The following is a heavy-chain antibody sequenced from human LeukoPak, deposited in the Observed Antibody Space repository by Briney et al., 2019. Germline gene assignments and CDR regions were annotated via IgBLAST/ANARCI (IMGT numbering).Heavy chain of an antibody. V-gene: IGHV4-59*01. CDR2: IYYSGST. D-gene: IGHD1-7*01. CDR1: GGSISSYY. J-gene: IGHJ4*02. CDR3: ARNGWTYGGYFDY. Sequence: SETLSLTCTVSGGSISSYYWSWIRQPPGKGLEWIGYIYYSGSTNYNPSLKSRLTMSVDTSKNQFSLRLSSVTAADTAVYYCARNGWTYGGYFDYWGQGTLVTVSS.